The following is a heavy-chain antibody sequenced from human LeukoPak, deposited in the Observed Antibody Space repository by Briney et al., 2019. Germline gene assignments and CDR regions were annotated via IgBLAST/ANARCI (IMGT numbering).Heavy chain of an antibody. Sequence: SETLSLTCAVSGYSISSGHYWGWIRQPPGKGLEWIGSIYHSGGTYYNPSLKSRVTISVDTSKNQFSLKMKSVTAAETAVYYCAGFTPAVDYCSQGTLVTVSS. D-gene: IGHD3-10*01. CDR1: GYSISSGHY. CDR3: AGFTPAVDY. J-gene: IGHJ4*02. V-gene: IGHV4-38-2*01. CDR2: IYHSGGT.